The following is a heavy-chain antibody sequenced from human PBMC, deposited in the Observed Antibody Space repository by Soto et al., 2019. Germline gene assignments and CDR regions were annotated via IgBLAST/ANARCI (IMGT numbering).Heavy chain of an antibody. V-gene: IGHV3-53*01. CDR1: GFTVSNNY. Sequence: EVQLVESGGGLIQPGGSLRLSCAVSGFTVSNNYMSWVRQAPGKGLEGVSVIYSGGYTAYGDSVKGRFTISRDNSKNTLYLQMNSLRAEDTAFYYCARGHNIVGSTGGGLDIWGQGTMVTVSS. D-gene: IGHD1-26*01. CDR2: IYSGGYT. J-gene: IGHJ3*02. CDR3: ARGHNIVGSTGGGLDI.